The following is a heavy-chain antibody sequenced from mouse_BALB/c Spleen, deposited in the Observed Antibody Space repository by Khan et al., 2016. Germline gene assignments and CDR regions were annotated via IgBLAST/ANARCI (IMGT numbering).Heavy chain of an antibody. CDR3: ARDYYGSSYFDY. CDR1: GYSITSDYA. D-gene: IGHD1-1*01. V-gene: IGHV3-2*02. J-gene: IGHJ2*01. Sequence: EVQLQESGPGLVKPSQSLSLTCTVTGYSITSDYAWNWIRQFPGNKLEWMGYISYSGSTSYNPSLKSRISITQDTSKNQFFLQLNSVTTEDTATYYCARDYYGSSYFDYWGQGTTLTVSS. CDR2: ISYSGST.